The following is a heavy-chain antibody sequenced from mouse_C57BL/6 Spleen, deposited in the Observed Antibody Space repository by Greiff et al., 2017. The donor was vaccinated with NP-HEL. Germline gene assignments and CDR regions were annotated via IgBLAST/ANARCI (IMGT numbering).Heavy chain of an antibody. CDR2: LNPNNGGT. V-gene: IGHV1-26*01. Sequence: EVQLQQSGPELVKPGASVKISCKASGYTFTDYYMNWVKPSHGKSLAWIGDLNPNNGGTSYNQKFKGKATLTVDKSSSTAYMELRSLTSEDSAVYYCARNGYGYDGAMDYWGQGTSVTVSS. CDR3: ARNGYGYDGAMDY. D-gene: IGHD2-2*01. CDR1: GYTFTDYY. J-gene: IGHJ4*01.